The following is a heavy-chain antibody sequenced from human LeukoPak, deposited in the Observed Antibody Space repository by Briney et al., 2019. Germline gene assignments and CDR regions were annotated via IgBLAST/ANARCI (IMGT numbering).Heavy chain of an antibody. D-gene: IGHD1-26*01. Sequence: GASVKVSCKASGYTSTSYDINWVRQATGQGLEWMGWINPNSGGTNYAQKFQGRVTMTRDTSISTAYMELSRLRSDDTAVYYCARDRWELLLRRDDAFDIWGQGTMVTVSS. CDR3: ARDRWELLLRRDDAFDI. V-gene: IGHV1-2*02. CDR1: GYTSTSYD. J-gene: IGHJ3*02. CDR2: INPNSGGT.